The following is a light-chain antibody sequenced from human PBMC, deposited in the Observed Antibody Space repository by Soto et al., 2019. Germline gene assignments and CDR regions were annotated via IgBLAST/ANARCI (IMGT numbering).Light chain of an antibody. J-gene: IGKJ2*01. CDR2: DAS. CDR3: QHFYNYPRT. V-gene: IGKV1D-13*01. Sequence: AIQLTQSPSSLSASVGDRVSITCRASQDISSALAWFQRKPGKPPNLLIYDASSLKTGVPSRFSGSGSGTDFTLAISSXQPDDFATYYCQHFYNYPRTFGQGTKVDTK. CDR1: QDISSA.